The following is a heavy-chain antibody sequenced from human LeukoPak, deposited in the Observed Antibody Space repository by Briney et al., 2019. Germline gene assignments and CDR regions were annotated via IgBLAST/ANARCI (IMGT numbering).Heavy chain of an antibody. CDR1: GFTFSSYA. D-gene: IGHD3-22*01. Sequence: GGSLRLSCAASGFTFSSYAMSWVRQAPGKGLEWVSAISGSGGSTYYADSVKGRFTISRDNSKNTLYLQMNSLRAEDTAIYYCAKEGTPLGYYDSSGYSDYWGQGTLVTVSS. V-gene: IGHV3-23*01. CDR3: AKEGTPLGYYDSSGYSDY. CDR2: ISGSGGST. J-gene: IGHJ4*02.